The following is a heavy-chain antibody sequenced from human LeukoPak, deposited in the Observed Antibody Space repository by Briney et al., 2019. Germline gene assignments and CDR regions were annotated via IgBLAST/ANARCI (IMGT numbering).Heavy chain of an antibody. CDR3: ARAIYCGGDCYQYYFDY. Sequence: SVKVSCKASGGTFSSYAISWVRQAPGQGLEWMGGIIPISGTANYAQKFQGRVTITADESTSTAYMELSSLRSEDTAVYHCARAIYCGGDCYQYYFDYWGQGTLVTVSS. CDR1: GGTFSSYA. V-gene: IGHV1-69*13. CDR2: IIPISGTA. J-gene: IGHJ4*02. D-gene: IGHD2-21*01.